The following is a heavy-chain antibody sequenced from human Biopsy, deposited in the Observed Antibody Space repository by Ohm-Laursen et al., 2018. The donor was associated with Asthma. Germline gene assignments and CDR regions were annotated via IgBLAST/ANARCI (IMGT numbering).Heavy chain of an antibody. Sequence: SVKVSCRAPGGTFSNFAISWVRQAPGQGLEWLGGIMTVFGTTNYAQKFQGRVTITADESTSTAYMEVTSLRSEDTAIYYCARCQVGYSSGWSLLLKKIYYSGMGVWGQGAAVTVSS. CDR3: ARCQVGYSSGWSLLLKKIYYSGMGV. CDR1: GGTFSNFA. J-gene: IGHJ6*02. V-gene: IGHV1-69*13. CDR2: IMTVFGTT. D-gene: IGHD6-19*01.